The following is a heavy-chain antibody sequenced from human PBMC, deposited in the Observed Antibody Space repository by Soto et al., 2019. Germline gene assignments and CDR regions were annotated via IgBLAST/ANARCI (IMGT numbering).Heavy chain of an antibody. CDR2: IDPSDSQT. CDR3: ARQIYDSDTGPNFQYYFDS. Sequence: GESLKISCKGSGYSFAGYWITWVRQKPGKGLEWMGRIDPSDSQTYYSPSFRGHVTISAAKSITTVFLQWSSLRASDTAMYYCARQIYDSDTGPNFQYYFDSWGQGTPVTVSS. D-gene: IGHD3-22*01. CDR1: GYSFAGYW. V-gene: IGHV5-10-1*01. J-gene: IGHJ4*02.